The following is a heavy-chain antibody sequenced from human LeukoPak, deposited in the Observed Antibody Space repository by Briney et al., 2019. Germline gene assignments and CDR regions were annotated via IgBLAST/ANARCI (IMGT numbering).Heavy chain of an antibody. D-gene: IGHD2-2*01. CDR2: IRYDGSNK. V-gene: IGHV3-30*02. Sequence: GGSLRLSCAASGFTFSSYAMSWVRQAPGKGLEWVAFIRYDGSNKYYADSVKGRFTISRDNSKNTLYLQMNSLRAEDTAVYYCAKLGSIVVVPAARGGDYWGQGTLVTVSS. CDR1: GFTFSSYA. CDR3: AKLGSIVVVPAARGGDY. J-gene: IGHJ4*02.